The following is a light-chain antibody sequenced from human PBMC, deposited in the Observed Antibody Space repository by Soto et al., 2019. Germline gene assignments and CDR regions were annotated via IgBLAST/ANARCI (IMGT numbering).Light chain of an antibody. V-gene: IGKV1-39*01. CDR1: QSISSY. CDR2: AGS. CDR3: QQTYSIPVT. Sequence: DIQMTQSPSSLSASVGDRVTITCRASQSISSYLNWYQQKPGKAPKLLIYAGSSLQSGVPSRFSGRGSGADFTLTISSLQPEDFATYYCQQTYSIPVTFGRGTKLEIK. J-gene: IGKJ2*01.